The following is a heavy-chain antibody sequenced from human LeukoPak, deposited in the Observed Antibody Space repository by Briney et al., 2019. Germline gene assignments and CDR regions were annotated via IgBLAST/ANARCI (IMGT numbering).Heavy chain of an antibody. CDR2: INAGNGYT. CDR1: GYTFTNYA. CDR3: ATFSWLLFAFDI. J-gene: IGHJ3*02. Sequence: ASVKVSCKASGYTFTNYAMHWVRQAPGQRLEWMGWINAGNGYTKYSQKFQGGVTITRDTSATTAYMELSSLRSEDTAVYYCATFSWLLFAFDIWGQGTMVTVSS. D-gene: IGHD3-3*01. V-gene: IGHV1-3*01.